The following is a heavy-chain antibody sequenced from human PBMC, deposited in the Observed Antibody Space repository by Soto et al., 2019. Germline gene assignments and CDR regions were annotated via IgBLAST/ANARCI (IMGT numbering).Heavy chain of an antibody. D-gene: IGHD3-22*01. CDR1: GGSISSGDYY. J-gene: IGHJ5*02. CDR2: IYYSGST. CDR3: ARGPGVVVVMEGWFDP. V-gene: IGHV4-30-4*01. Sequence: QVQLQESGPGLVKPSQTLSLTCTVSGGSISSGDYYWSWIRQPPGKGLEWIGYIYYSGSTYYNPSLKSRVTISVDTSTNQFSLKLSSVTAADTAVYYCARGPGVVVVMEGWFDPWGQGTLVTVSS.